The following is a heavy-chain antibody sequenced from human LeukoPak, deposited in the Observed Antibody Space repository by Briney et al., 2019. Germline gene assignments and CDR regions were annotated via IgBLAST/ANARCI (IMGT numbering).Heavy chain of an antibody. V-gene: IGHV3-53*01. CDR3: ATGGEYYNSGGYGHDY. J-gene: IGHJ4*02. Sequence: GGSLRLSCTASGFTISSHYMSWVPQAPGKGLEQVSVIYSGGDTYYADSVKGRFTISRDNSKTTLYLQMNSLRAEDTAVYYCATGGEYYNSGGYGHDYWGQGTLVTVSS. CDR2: IYSGGDT. D-gene: IGHD3-22*01. CDR1: GFTISSHY.